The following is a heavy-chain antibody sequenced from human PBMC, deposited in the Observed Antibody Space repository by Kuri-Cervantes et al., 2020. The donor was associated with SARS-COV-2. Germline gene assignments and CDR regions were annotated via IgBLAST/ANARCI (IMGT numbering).Heavy chain of an antibody. CDR3: ARHIGWMQLWLRMGGFDI. V-gene: IGHV4-59*08. Sequence: SETLSLTCTVSGGSISSYYWSWIRQPPGKGLEWIGYIYYSGSTNYNPSLKSRVTISVDTSRNLFSLKLTSVTAADTAMYYCARHIGWMQLWLRMGGFDIWGQGTMVTVSS. CDR2: IYYSGST. CDR1: GGSISSYY. D-gene: IGHD5-18*01. J-gene: IGHJ3*02.